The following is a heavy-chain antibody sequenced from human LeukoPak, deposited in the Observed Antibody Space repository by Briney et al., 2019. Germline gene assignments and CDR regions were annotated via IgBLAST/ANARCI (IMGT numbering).Heavy chain of an antibody. CDR3: GRDLSGYFDY. CDR2: ISYDGSNK. CDR1: GFTFSSYA. J-gene: IGHJ4*02. Sequence: GGSLRLSCAASGFTFSSYAMHWVRQAPGKGLEWVAVISYDGSNKYYADSVKGRFTISRDNSKNTLYLQMNSLRAEDTAVYYCGRDLSGYFDYWGQGTLVTVSS. D-gene: IGHD6-19*01. V-gene: IGHV3-30-3*01.